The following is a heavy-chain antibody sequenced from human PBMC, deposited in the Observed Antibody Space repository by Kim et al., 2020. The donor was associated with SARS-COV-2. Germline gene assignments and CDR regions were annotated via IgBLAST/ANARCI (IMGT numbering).Heavy chain of an antibody. Sequence: VNGRCTIARDHSKNALYLQMNSLRAEDTAVYYCARTALVCGGSCYWPFDYWGQGTLVTVSS. CDR3: ARTALVCGGSCYWPFDY. J-gene: IGHJ4*02. D-gene: IGHD2-15*01. V-gene: IGHV3-23*01.